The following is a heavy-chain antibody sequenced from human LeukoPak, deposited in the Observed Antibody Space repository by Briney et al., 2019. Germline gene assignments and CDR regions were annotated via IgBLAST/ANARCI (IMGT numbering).Heavy chain of an antibody. Sequence: ASVKVTCKVSGYTLTELSMHWVRQAPGKGLEWMGGFDPEDGETIYAQKFQGRVTMTEDTSTDTAYMELSSLRSEDTAVYYCATSQAIHPLYYYGMDVWGQGTTVTVSS. CDR1: GYTLTELS. J-gene: IGHJ6*02. CDR2: FDPEDGET. CDR3: ATSQAIHPLYYYGMDV. V-gene: IGHV1-24*01. D-gene: IGHD5-18*01.